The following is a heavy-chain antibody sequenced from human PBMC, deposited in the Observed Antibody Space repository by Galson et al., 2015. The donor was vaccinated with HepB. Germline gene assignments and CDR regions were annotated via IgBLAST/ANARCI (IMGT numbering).Heavy chain of an antibody. Sequence: SLRLSRAASGFTFSNYAMSWVRQTPGTGLEWVSVINVSVGTTHYADSVKGRFTISRDNSKNTLYLQMNSLRAEDTAVYYCAKRPGNTDWYYLDYWGQGTLVIVSS. CDR2: INVSVGTT. J-gene: IGHJ4*02. V-gene: IGHV3-23*01. D-gene: IGHD3-9*01. CDR1: GFTFSNYA. CDR3: AKRPGNTDWYYLDY.